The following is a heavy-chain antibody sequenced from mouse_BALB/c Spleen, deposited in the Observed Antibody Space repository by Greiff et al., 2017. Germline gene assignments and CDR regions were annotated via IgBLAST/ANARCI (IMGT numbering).Heavy chain of an antibody. CDR3: AREGYGNYFAY. V-gene: IGHV5-9-4*01. CDR1: GFTFSSYA. Sequence: DVMLVESGGGLVKPGGSLKLSCAASGFTFSSYAMSWVRQSPEKRLEWVAEISSGGSYTYYPDTVTGRFTISRDNAKNTLYLEMSSLRSEDTAMYYCAREGYGNYFAYWGQGTLVTVSA. J-gene: IGHJ3*01. CDR2: ISSGGSYT. D-gene: IGHD2-10*02.